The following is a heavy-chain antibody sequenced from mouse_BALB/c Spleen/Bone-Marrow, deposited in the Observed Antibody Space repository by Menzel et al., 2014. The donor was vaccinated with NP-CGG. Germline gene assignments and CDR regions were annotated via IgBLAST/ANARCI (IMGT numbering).Heavy chain of an antibody. CDR3: ARHAYYDQTEVSFVY. V-gene: IGHV5-9-2*01. CDR1: GFTFSSYG. Sequence: EVHLVESGGNLVKSGGSLKLSCAASGFTFSSYGMSWVRQTPEKRLEWVATISGGGSYTFYPDSVKGRFTISRDNAKNNLYLQLSSLRSEDTALYYCARHAYYDQTEVSFVYWGQGTLVTVSP. CDR2: ISGGGSYT. D-gene: IGHD2-4*01. J-gene: IGHJ3*01.